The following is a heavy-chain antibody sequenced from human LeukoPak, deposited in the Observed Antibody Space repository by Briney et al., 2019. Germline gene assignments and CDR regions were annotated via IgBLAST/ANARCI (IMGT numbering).Heavy chain of an antibody. CDR3: AKSDYAGGDY. Sequence: GRSLRLSCAASGFTFDDYAMHWVRQAPGKGLEWVSGISWNSGYIGYADSVKGRFTISRDNAKNSLYLQMNSLRAEDTALYYCAKSDYAGGDYWGQGTLVTVSS. CDR1: GFTFDDYA. V-gene: IGHV3-9*01. CDR2: ISWNSGYI. J-gene: IGHJ4*02. D-gene: IGHD4-17*01.